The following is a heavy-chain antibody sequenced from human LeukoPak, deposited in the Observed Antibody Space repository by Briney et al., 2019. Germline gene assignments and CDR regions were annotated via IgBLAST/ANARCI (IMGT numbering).Heavy chain of an antibody. D-gene: IGHD5-12*01. J-gene: IGHJ4*02. CDR2: INPTGGST. V-gene: IGHV1-46*01. CDR1: GYSLTNYY. CDR3: AIGAPTTRIGAGRSDH. Sequence: GASVMDSCKAFGYSLTNYYVHWVRQAPGEGLEGMGEINPTGGSTSYAQKFQRRITVTRGTYTITVYMDLSSLRSEDTATYYCAIGAPTTRIGAGRSDHWGQGSLLTVGS.